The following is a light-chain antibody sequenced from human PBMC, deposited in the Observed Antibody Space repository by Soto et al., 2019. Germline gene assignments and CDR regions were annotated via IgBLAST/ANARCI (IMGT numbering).Light chain of an antibody. CDR2: DES. V-gene: IGKV3-15*01. CDR3: LQYNDWPLT. Sequence: EIVMTQSPATLSVSPGERATLSCRASRSISGSFAWYQQRPGQAPRLLIYDESTRATGVPARFRGSGSGTEFTLTIRSLQSEDFAVYYCLQYNDWPLTFGGGTKVEI. CDR1: RSISGS. J-gene: IGKJ4*01.